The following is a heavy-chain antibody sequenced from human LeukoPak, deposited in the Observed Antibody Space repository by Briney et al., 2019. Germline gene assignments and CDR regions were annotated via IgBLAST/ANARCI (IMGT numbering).Heavy chain of an antibody. CDR2: IYYSGST. D-gene: IGHD5-18*01. V-gene: IGHV4-59*08. J-gene: IGHJ4*02. CDR3: ARRAPYSYEWSTLDY. Sequence: SETLSLTCTVSGGSISSYYWSWIRKPPGKGLEWVGYIYYSGSTNYNPSLKSRVTISVDTSKNQFSLKLSSVTAADTAVYYCARRAPYSYEWSTLDYWGQGTLVTVSS. CDR1: GGSISSYY.